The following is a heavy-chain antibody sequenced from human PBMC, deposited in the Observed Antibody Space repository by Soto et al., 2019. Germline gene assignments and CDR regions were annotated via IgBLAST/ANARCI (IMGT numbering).Heavy chain of an antibody. CDR3: GRDGALGDTAVVDS. V-gene: IGHV3-33*01. D-gene: IGHD5-18*01. CDR1: GFTFSTYG. Sequence: QVQLVESGGGVVQPGKSLRLSCAASGFTFSTYGMHWVRQAPGKGLEWVAVIWYDGSNKYHGDSWKGRFTISRDNSKNTLYLQINTLRAEDTAVYYCGRDGALGDTAVVDSWGQGTLVTVSS. CDR2: IWYDGSNK. J-gene: IGHJ4*02.